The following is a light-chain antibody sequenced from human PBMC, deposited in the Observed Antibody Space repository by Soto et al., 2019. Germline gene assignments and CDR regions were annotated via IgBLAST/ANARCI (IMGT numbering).Light chain of an antibody. Sequence: EIVLTQSPGTLSLSPGERATLSCRASHSVSSSYLAWYQQKPGQAPRLLIYGASSRATGIPDRFSGSGSGTDFTFTISRLEPEDFAVYYCQQYGSSRTFGPGTKVDIK. CDR1: HSVSSSY. CDR2: GAS. V-gene: IGKV3-20*01. CDR3: QQYGSSRT. J-gene: IGKJ3*01.